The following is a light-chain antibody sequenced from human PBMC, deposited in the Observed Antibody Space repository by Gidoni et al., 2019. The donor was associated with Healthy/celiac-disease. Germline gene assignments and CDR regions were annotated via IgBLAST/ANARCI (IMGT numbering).Light chain of an antibody. CDR1: QSVSSN. J-gene: IGKJ3*01. V-gene: IGKV3-15*01. CDR3: QQYNNWPPVT. CDR2: GAS. Sequence: DIVMTQSPATLSVSPGERATLSCRASQSVSSNLAWYQQNPGQAPRLLIYGASTRATGIPARFSGSGSGTEFTLTISSLQSEDFAVYYCQQYNNWPPVTFGPGTKVDIK.